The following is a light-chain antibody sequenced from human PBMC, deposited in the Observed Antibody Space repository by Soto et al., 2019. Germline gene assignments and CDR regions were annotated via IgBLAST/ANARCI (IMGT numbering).Light chain of an antibody. CDR3: QQRSNWPSFT. CDR1: QSVNTY. J-gene: IGKJ3*01. CDR2: DAS. V-gene: IGKV3-11*01. Sequence: EIVLTQSPATLSLSPGERATLSCRASQSVNTYLAWYQQKPGQAPRLLIYDASNRATAIPARFSGSGSGTDFTLTISSLEPEEFAVYYCQQRSNWPSFTFGPGTKVDV.